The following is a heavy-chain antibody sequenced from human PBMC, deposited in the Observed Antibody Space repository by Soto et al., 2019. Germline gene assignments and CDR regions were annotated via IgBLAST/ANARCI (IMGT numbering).Heavy chain of an antibody. Sequence: DVQLVESGGGLVQPGRSLRLSCAASGFTFDDYAMHWVRQTPGKGLEWVSGISWNSGSTGYADSVKGRFTISRDNARNSLYLQMNSLRAEDTAVYYCAKVWSSKGLANFFSAFDIWRQGTMVTVSS. J-gene: IGHJ3*02. CDR1: GFTFDDYA. D-gene: IGHD3-10*01. CDR3: AKVWSSKGLANFFSAFDI. V-gene: IGHV3-9*01. CDR2: ISWNSGST.